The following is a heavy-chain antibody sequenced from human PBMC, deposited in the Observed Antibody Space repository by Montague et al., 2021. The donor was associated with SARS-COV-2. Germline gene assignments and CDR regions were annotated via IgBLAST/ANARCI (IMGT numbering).Heavy chain of an antibody. CDR2: IYHSGST. Sequence: SETLSLTCTVSGGSIGSTSYYWGWIRQSPGKGLEWIGSIYHSGSTNYNPSLESRVSISIDTSKSQFSLRVRSVTAADTAVYYCARSVQFAYGLDVWGQGTTVTVSS. CDR3: ARSVQFAYGLDV. D-gene: IGHD3-16*01. J-gene: IGHJ6*02. CDR1: GGSIGSTSYY. V-gene: IGHV4-39*07.